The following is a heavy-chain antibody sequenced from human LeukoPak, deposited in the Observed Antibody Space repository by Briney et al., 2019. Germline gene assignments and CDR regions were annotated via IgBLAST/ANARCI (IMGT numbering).Heavy chain of an antibody. V-gene: IGHV3-21*01. J-gene: IGHJ3*02. CDR3: ARDCIEGPCDI. D-gene: IGHD1-26*01. Sequence: SGGSLRLSCAASGFTVSSNYMSWVRQAPGKGLEWVSSISSRSSYIYYADSVKGRFTISRDNAKNSLYLQINSLRAEDTAVYYCARDCIEGPCDIWGQGTMVTVSS. CDR2: ISSRSSYI. CDR1: GFTVSSNY.